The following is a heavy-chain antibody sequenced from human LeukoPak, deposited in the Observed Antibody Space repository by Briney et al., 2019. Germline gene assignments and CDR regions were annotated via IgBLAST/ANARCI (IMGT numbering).Heavy chain of an antibody. CDR3: ARDTRSYYSENSGGFDP. Sequence: QPGGSLRLSCAASGFTFSSYAMHWVRQAPGKGLEWVAVISYDGSNKYYADSVKGRFTISRDNSNNTLYLQMNSLRAEDTAVYFCARDTRSYYSENSGGFDPWGQGTLVTVSS. V-gene: IGHV3-30*14. D-gene: IGHD3-22*01. CDR1: GFTFSSYA. CDR2: ISYDGSNK. J-gene: IGHJ5*02.